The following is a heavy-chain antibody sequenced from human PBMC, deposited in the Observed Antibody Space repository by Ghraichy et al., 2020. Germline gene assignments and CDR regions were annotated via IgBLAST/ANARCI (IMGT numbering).Heavy chain of an antibody. Sequence: SETPSLTCTVSGGSISNFYWSWIRQPPGKRLEWIGYIYYSGSTSYNPSLKSRVTMSVDTSKNQFSLKLSSVTAADTALYYCARHNHPGGGTTKYCFDYWGQGTLVTVSS. V-gene: IGHV4-59*08. CDR3: ARHNHPGGGTTKYCFDY. CDR2: IYYSGST. D-gene: IGHD2/OR15-2a*01. J-gene: IGHJ4*02. CDR1: GGSISNFY.